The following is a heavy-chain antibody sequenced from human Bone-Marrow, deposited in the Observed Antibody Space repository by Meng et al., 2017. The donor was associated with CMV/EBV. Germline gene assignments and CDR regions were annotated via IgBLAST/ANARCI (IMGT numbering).Heavy chain of an antibody. Sequence: GGSLRLSCAASGFTFSSYAMHWVRQAPGKGLEYVSAISSNGGSTYYADSVKGRFTISRDNSKNTLYLQMGSLRAEDMAVYYCAREPYSSSWYPFDYWGQGTLVTVSS. J-gene: IGHJ4*02. D-gene: IGHD6-13*01. CDR2: ISSNGGST. V-gene: IGHV3-64*02. CDR1: GFTFSSYA. CDR3: AREPYSSSWYPFDY.